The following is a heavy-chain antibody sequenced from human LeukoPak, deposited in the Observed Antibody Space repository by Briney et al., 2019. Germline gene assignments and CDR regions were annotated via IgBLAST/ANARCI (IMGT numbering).Heavy chain of an antibody. D-gene: IGHD3-3*01. CDR2: IDRNGDNT. CDR3: ARGTLEWLLSYYYMDV. CDR1: GFNFDDYG. Sequence: GGSLRLSCAASGFNFDDYGMSWVRQGPGKGLEWVSGIDRNGDNTGYADSVKGRFTISRDNAKNSLYLQMNSLRAEDTAVYYCARGTLEWLLSYYYMDVWGKGTTVTVSS. V-gene: IGHV3-20*04. J-gene: IGHJ6*03.